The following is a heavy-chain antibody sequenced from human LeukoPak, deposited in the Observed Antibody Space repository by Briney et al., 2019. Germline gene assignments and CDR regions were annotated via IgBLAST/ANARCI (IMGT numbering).Heavy chain of an antibody. CDR3: ARDPKWELLPYYYYYMDV. CDR2: IYTSGST. Sequence: PSETLSLTCTVSGGSISSYYWSWIRQPPGKGLEWIGRIYTSGSTNYNPSLKSRVTISVDTSKNQFSLKLSSVTAADTAVYYCARDPKWELLPYYYYYMDVWGKGTTVTVSS. J-gene: IGHJ6*03. CDR1: GGSISSYY. D-gene: IGHD1-26*01. V-gene: IGHV4-4*08.